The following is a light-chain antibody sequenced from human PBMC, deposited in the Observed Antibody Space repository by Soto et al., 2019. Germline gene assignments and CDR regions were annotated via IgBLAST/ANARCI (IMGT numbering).Light chain of an antibody. CDR1: PSISNS. J-gene: IGKJ2*01. V-gene: IGKV1-39*01. Sequence: DTQMIQYLSFLSASVGDRVTITCRASPSISNSLNWYQQKPGKAPKLLLYTASNLQNEVPSRFSASRSGTDFTLIISSLQPEDFATYYCQQSYSTHMYTFGQGTKLEIK. CDR3: QQSYSTHMYT. CDR2: TAS.